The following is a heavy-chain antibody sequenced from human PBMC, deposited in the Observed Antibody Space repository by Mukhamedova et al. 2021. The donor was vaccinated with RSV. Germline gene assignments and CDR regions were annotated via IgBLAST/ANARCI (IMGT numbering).Heavy chain of an antibody. CDR3: TTDVASSGWEEYYYYYYGMDV. Sequence: VGRIKSKTDGGTTDYAAPVKGSFTISRDDSKNTLYLQMNSLKTEDTAVYYCTTDVASSGWEEYYYYYYGMDVWGQGTTVTVSS. CDR2: IKSKTDGGTT. J-gene: IGHJ6*02. D-gene: IGHD6-19*01. V-gene: IGHV3-15*01.